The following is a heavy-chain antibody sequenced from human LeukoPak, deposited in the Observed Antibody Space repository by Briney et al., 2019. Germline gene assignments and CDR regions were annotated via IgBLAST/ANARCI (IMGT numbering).Heavy chain of an antibody. J-gene: IGHJ4*02. CDR1: GYTFTNYG. D-gene: IGHD3-3*01. V-gene: IGHV1-18*04. CDR2: ISGYNGNT. Sequence: ASVKVPCKASGYTFTNYGISWVRQAPGQGLEWMGWISGYNGNTNYAQKVQGRVTMTTDTSTSTAYMELRSLRSDDTAVYYCARAPPGSGNYPPTYWGQGTLVTVSS. CDR3: ARAPPGSGNYPPTY.